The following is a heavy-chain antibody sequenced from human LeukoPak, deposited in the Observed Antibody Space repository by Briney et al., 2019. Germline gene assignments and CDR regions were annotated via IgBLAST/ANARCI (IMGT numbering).Heavy chain of an antibody. CDR1: GYTFTSYG. CDR3: ARGGVVPAAPYYFDY. J-gene: IGHJ4*02. D-gene: IGHD2-2*01. V-gene: IGHV1-69*13. CDR2: IIPIFGTA. Sequence: ASVKVSCKASGYTFTSYGISWVRQAPGQGLEWMGGIIPIFGTANYAQKFQGRVTITADESTSTAYMELSSLRSEDTAVYYCARGGVVPAAPYYFDYWGQGTLVTVSS.